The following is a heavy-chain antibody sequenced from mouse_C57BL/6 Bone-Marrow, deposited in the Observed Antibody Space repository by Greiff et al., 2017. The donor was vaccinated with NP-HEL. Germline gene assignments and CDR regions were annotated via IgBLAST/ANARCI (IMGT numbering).Heavy chain of an antibody. Sequence: LVESGPELVKPGASVKISCKASGYSFTDYNMNWVRQSNGKSLEWIGVINPNYGTTCYNQKFKGQATLTVDHSSSTAYMQLNSLTSEDSAVYYCARERTAQATYYYAMDYWGQGTSVTVSS. CDR3: ARERTAQATYYYAMDY. J-gene: IGHJ4*01. D-gene: IGHD3-2*02. CDR1: GYSFTDYN. V-gene: IGHV1-39*01. CDR2: INPNYGTT.